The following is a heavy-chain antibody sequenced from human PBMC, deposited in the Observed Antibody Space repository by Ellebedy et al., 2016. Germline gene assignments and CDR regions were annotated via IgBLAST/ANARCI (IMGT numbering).Heavy chain of an antibody. D-gene: IGHD3-10*01. CDR3: ARESVLLWFEELLVSRDYYYGMDV. CDR2: ISAYNGNT. V-gene: IGHV1-18*01. Sequence: ASVKVSCKASGYTFTSYGISWVRQAPGQGLEWMGWISAYNGNTNYAQKLQGRVTMTTDTSTSTAYMELRSLRSDDTAVYYCARESVLLWFEELLVSRDYYYGMDVWGQGTTVTVSS. J-gene: IGHJ6*02. CDR1: GYTFTSYG.